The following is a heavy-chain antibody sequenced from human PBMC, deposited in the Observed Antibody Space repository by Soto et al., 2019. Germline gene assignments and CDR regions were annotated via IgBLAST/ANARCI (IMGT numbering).Heavy chain of an antibody. Sequence: QVQLVQSGAEVKKHGSSVKVSCKASGGTFSSYAISWVRQAPGQGLEWMGGIIPIFGTSNYAQKFKGRVTITADKSTSTASMELRSLRSEDTAVYYCARSVGQLWLLTPTPYYFYYWGQVTLVTDSS. D-gene: IGHD5-18*01. CDR2: IIPIFGTS. J-gene: IGHJ4*02. CDR3: ARSVGQLWLLTPTPYYFYY. V-gene: IGHV1-69*06. CDR1: GGTFSSYA.